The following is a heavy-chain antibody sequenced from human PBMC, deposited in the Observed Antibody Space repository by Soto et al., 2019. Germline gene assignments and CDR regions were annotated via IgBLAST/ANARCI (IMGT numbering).Heavy chain of an antibody. CDR2: IIPIFGTA. V-gene: IGHV1-69*12. D-gene: IGHD2-2*01. Sequence: QVQLVQSGAEVKKPGSSVKVSCKASGGTFSSYAISWVRQAPGQGLEWMGGIIPIFGTANYAQKFQVRVTITADESTSTAYMELSSLRSEDTAVYYCAREDCISTSCYSGLNGFDPWGQGTLVTVSS. CDR3: AREDCISTSCYSGLNGFDP. CDR1: GGTFSSYA. J-gene: IGHJ5*02.